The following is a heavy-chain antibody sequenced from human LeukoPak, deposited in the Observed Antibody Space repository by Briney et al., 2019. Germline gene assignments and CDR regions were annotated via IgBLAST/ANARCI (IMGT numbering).Heavy chain of an antibody. Sequence: SETLSLTCTVSGGSVSDYYWSWIRQSPGKGLEWIGYIYYTGSTSYNPSLRSRVTMSADTSKSQFSLKLSSVTAADTAVYYCASRKLGNDYWGQGTLVTVSS. D-gene: IGHD7-27*01. V-gene: IGHV4-59*02. CDR2: IYYTGST. CDR3: ASRKLGNDY. J-gene: IGHJ4*02. CDR1: GGSVSDYY.